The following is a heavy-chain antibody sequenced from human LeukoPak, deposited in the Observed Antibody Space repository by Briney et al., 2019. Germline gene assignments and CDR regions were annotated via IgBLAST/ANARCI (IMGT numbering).Heavy chain of an antibody. CDR2: IKEDGSRI. V-gene: IGHV3-7*01. J-gene: IGHJ4*02. D-gene: IGHD6-19*01. Sequence: GGPLRLSCAGTGFTFSNYWMNWVRQAPGKGLEWVANIKEDGSRINYVDSVKGRFTFSRDNAKNSVYLQMDNLRAEDTAVYYCVGSSGWLFDYWGQGILVAVSS. CDR3: VGSSGWLFDY. CDR1: GFTFSNYW.